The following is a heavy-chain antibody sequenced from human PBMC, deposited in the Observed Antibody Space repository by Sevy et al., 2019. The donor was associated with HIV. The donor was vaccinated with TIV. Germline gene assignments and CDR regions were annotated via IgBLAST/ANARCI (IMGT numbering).Heavy chain of an antibody. V-gene: IGHV3-30*02. CDR3: AKGLGMVQGALLSDYV. J-gene: IGHJ3*01. CDR1: GFTFSGYG. CDR2: IRYDGSTK. D-gene: IGHD3-10*01. Sequence: GESLKISCAASGFTFSGYGMHWVRQAPGKGLEWVAFIRYDGSTKYYVDSVKGRFTISRDNSKNTLFLQMNSLRTEETSVYYCAKGLGMVQGALLSDYVWGQGTLVTVSS.